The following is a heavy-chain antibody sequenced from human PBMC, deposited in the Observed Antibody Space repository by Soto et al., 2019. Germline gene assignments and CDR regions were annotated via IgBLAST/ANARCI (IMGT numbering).Heavy chain of an antibody. Sequence: VQLVESGGGIVQPGGSLSLSCAASGFTISNYWMHWVRQSPGKGLVWVAGIDSYGGYSRYADSVRGRFTISRDNGKNSLYLQMNSLRHEDTAVYYCARDRPHNWFDPWGQGALVTVST. J-gene: IGHJ5*02. CDR3: ARDRPHNWFDP. CDR2: IDSYGGYS. CDR1: GFTISNYW. V-gene: IGHV3-74*01.